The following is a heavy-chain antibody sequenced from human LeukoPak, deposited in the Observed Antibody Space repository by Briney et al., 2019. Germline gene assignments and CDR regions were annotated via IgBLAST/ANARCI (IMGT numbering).Heavy chain of an antibody. V-gene: IGHV4-59*01. D-gene: IGHD2-2*02. CDR2: IYYSGST. Sequence: SETLSLTCTVSGGSISSYYWSWIRQPPGKGLEWIGYIYYSGSTNYNPSLKSRVTISVDTSKNQFSLKLSSVTAADTAVYYCASGGYCSSTSCYKSAFDIWGQGTMVTVSS. CDR1: GGSISSYY. CDR3: ASGGYCSSTSCYKSAFDI. J-gene: IGHJ3*02.